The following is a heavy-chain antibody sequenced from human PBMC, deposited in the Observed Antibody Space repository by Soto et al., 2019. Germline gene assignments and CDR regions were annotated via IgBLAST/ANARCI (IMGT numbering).Heavy chain of an antibody. J-gene: IGHJ6*02. D-gene: IGHD1-26*01. CDR3: ARGRPRSGPPFYYYGLDV. Sequence: QVQLVQSGAEVKKPGSSVKVSCKASGGTFSTYVISWVRQAPGQGLEWMGRVIPMSGSSNYAQKFQGRVTITADKDTSIAYMEVRSLRSEDTVVYYCARGRPRSGPPFYYYGLDVWGQGTTVIVSS. V-gene: IGHV1-69*06. CDR1: GGTFSTYV. CDR2: VIPMSGSS.